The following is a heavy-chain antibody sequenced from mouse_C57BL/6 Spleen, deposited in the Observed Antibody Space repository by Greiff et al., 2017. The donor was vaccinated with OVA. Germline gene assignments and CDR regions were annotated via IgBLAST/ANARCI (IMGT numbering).Heavy chain of an antibody. J-gene: IGHJ1*03. CDR1: GFTFSDYG. V-gene: IGHV5-17*01. D-gene: IGHD2-1*01. CDR3: ARGNYFWYCDV. CDR2: ISSGSSTI. Sequence: EVMLVESGGGLVKPGGSLKLSCAASGFTFSDYGMHWVRQAPEKGLEWVAYISSGSSTIYYADTVKGRFTISRDNAKNTLFLQMTSLRSEDTAMYYCARGNYFWYCDVWGTGTTVTVSS.